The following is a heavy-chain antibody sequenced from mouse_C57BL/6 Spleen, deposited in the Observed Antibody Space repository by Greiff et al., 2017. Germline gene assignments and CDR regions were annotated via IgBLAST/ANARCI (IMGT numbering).Heavy chain of an antibody. D-gene: IGHD4-1*01. CDR2: ILPGSGNT. J-gene: IGHJ3*01. Sequence: QVQLQQSGAELMKPGASVKLSCKASGYTFTGYWIEWVKQRPGHGLEWIGAILPGSGNTNYNEKFKGKATFTANTSSKADYMQLSSLTTEDSAIYYCARWRGNWGFAYWGQGTLVTVSA. CDR3: ARWRGNWGFAY. V-gene: IGHV1-9*01. CDR1: GYTFTGYW.